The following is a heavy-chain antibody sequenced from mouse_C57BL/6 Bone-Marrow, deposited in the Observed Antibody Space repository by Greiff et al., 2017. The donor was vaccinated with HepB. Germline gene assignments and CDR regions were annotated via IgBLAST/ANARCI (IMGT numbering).Heavy chain of an antibody. V-gene: IGHV5-15*01. J-gene: IGHJ4*01. CDR3: ARRGNYPYYYAMDY. CDR2: ISNLAYSI. CDR1: GFTFSDYG. Sequence: EVMLVESGGGLVQPGGSLKLSCAASGFTFSDYGMAWVRQAPRKGPEWVAFISNLAYSIYYADTVTGRFTISRENAKNTLYLEMSSLRSEDTAMYYCARRGNYPYYYAMDYWGQGTSVTVSS. D-gene: IGHD2-1*01.